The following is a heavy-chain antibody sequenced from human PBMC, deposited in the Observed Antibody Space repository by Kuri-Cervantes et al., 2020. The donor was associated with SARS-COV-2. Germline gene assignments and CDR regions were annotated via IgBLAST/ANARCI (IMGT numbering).Heavy chain of an antibody. J-gene: IGHJ4*02. Sequence: SETLSLTCTVSGGSISSSSYYWGWIRQPPGKGLEWIGSIYYSGSTYYTSSLRSRVTISLDTSKIQFSLRLNSVTAADTAVYYCARGYSSTWYPSSLSFDYWGLGALVTVSS. V-gene: IGHV4-39*07. CDR1: GGSISSSSYY. CDR3: ARGYSSTWYPSSLSFDY. CDR2: IYYSGST. D-gene: IGHD2-2*01.